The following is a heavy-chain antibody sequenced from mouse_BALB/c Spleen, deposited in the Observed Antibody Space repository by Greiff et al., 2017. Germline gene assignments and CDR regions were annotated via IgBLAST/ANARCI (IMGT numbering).Heavy chain of an antibody. CDR3: ARHSRLVSGFAY. V-gene: IGHV5-6-2*01. J-gene: IGHJ3*01. Sequence: EVMLVESGGGLVRLGGSLKLSCAASGFTFSSYYMSWVRQTPEKRLELVAAINSNGGSTYYPDTVKGRFTISRDNAKNTLYLQMSSLKSEDTALYYCARHSRLVSGFAYWGQGTLVTVSA. CDR2: INSNGGST. D-gene: IGHD6-2*01. CDR1: GFTFSSYY.